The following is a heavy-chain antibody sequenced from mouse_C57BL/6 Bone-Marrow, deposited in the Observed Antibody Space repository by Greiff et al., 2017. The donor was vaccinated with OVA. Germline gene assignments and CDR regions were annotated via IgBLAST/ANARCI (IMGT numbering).Heavy chain of an antibody. Sequence: EVQLQQSGAELVRPGASVKLSCPASGFNIKDSYLHWVQQRPEQGLEWIGRIDPEDGDTEYAPKFQGKATMPADPSSNTAYLQLSSLTSEDTAVCYCTAGDWYCDVWGTGTTVTVSS. CDR3: TAGDWYCDV. V-gene: IGHV14-1*01. J-gene: IGHJ1*03. CDR1: GFNIKDSY. CDR2: IDPEDGDT.